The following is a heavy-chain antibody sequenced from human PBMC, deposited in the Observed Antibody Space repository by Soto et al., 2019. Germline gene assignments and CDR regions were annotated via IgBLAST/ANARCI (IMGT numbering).Heavy chain of an antibody. Sequence: QVQLQESGPGLVKPSETLSLTCTVSGGSISSHYWSWIRQPPGKGLEWMGYIHYSGSTNYNPSLKSRVTLSVDTSNNQFSLKLTSVTAADTAVYYCARGGWYNDYWGQGTLVTVYS. V-gene: IGHV4-59*11. CDR1: GGSISSHY. CDR3: ARGGWYNDY. CDR2: IHYSGST. J-gene: IGHJ4*02. D-gene: IGHD6-19*01.